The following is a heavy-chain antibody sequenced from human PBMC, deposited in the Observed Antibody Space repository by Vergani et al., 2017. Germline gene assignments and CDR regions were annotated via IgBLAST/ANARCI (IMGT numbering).Heavy chain of an antibody. Sequence: VQLVESGGGVVQPGRSLRLSCAASGFTFSSYAMHWVRQAPGKGLEWVAVISYDGSNKYYADSVKGRFTISRDNSKNTLYLQMNSLRAEDTAVYYCARDRGVITWEYAFDIWGQGTMVTVSS. CDR2: ISYDGSNK. J-gene: IGHJ3*02. D-gene: IGHD3-10*01. V-gene: IGHV3-30-3*01. CDR1: GFTFSSYA. CDR3: ARDRGVITWEYAFDI.